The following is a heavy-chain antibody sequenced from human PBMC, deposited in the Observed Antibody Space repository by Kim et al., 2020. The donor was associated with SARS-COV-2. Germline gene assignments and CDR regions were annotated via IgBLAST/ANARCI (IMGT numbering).Heavy chain of an antibody. CDR1: GGSISSYY. CDR2: IYYSGST. J-gene: IGHJ4*02. D-gene: IGHD6-13*01. V-gene: IGHV4-59*08. CDR3: ARRSSSWSFDY. Sequence: SETLSLTCTVSGGSISSYYWSWIRQPPGKGLEWIGYIYYSGSTNYNPSLKSRVTISVDTSKNQFSLKLSSVTAADTAVYYCARRSSSWSFDYWGQGTLVTVSS.